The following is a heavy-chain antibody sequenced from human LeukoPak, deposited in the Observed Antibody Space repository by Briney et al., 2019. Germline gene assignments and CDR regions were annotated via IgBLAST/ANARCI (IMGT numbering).Heavy chain of an antibody. Sequence: PSETLSLTCTVSGGSISSYYWSWIRQPAGKGLEWIGRIYTSGSTNYNPSLKSRVTMSVDTSKNQFSLQLNSVTPEDTAVYYRARVDRAISTTGTLGDWGQGTLVTVSS. CDR3: ARVDRAISTTGTLGD. CDR1: GGSISSYY. V-gene: IGHV4-4*07. J-gene: IGHJ4*02. CDR2: IYTSGST. D-gene: IGHD6-13*01.